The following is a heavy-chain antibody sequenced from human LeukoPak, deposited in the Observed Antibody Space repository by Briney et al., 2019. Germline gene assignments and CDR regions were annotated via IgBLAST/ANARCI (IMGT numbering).Heavy chain of an antibody. V-gene: IGHV1-18*01. J-gene: IGHJ4*02. CDR1: GYTFTSYG. D-gene: IGHD2-2*02. Sequence: ASVKVSCKASGYTFTSYGISWVRQAPGQGLEWMGWISAYNGNTNYAQKLQGRVTMTTDTSTSTAYMELGSLRSEDTAVYYCARDPWLDCSSTSCYNGGENYWGQGTLVTVSS. CDR3: ARDPWLDCSSTSCYNGGENY. CDR2: ISAYNGNT.